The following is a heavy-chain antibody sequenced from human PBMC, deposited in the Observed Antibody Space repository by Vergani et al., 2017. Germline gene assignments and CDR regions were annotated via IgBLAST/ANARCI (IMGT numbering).Heavy chain of an antibody. CDR1: EYSFGNHW. CDR3: ARHTTYTDS. J-gene: IGHJ4*02. Sequence: EVELVQSGPEMRKPGESLKISCKGSEYSFGNHWIGWVRQMPGKGLEWMGIIYPADSDTRYSPSFQGQVTISADKSISTAFLQWDSLKASDTALYYCARHTTYTDSWGQGTLVTVS. V-gene: IGHV5-51*01. D-gene: IGHD1-1*01. CDR2: IYPADSDT.